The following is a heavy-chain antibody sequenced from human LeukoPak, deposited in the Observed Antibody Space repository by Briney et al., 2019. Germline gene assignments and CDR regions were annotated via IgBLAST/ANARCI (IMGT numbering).Heavy chain of an antibody. CDR3: AKAPFPVLRFLEWLNGIDY. V-gene: IGHV3-23*01. Sequence: TGGSLRLSCAASGFTFSSYAMSWVRQAPGKGLEWVSAISCIGGSTYYADSVKGRFTIPRDNSKNTMYLQMSSLRAEDTAVYYCAKAPFPVLRFLEWLNGIDYWGQGTLVTVSS. J-gene: IGHJ4*02. CDR1: GFTFSSYA. D-gene: IGHD3-3*01. CDR2: ISCIGGST.